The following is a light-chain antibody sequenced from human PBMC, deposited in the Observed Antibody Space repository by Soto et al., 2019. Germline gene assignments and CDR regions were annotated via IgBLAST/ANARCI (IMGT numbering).Light chain of an antibody. J-gene: IGLJ1*01. CDR3: SSYTSSSTLYV. Sequence: QSALTRPASVSGSPGQSITISCTGTSSDVGGYNYVSWYQQHPGKAPKLMIYEVSNRPSGVSNRFSGSKSGNTASLTISGLQAEDEADYYCSSYTSSSTLYVFGIGTRLTVL. CDR2: EVS. V-gene: IGLV2-14*01. CDR1: SSDVGGYNY.